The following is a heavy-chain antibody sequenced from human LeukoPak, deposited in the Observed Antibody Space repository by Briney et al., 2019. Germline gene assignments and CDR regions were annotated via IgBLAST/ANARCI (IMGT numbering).Heavy chain of an antibody. V-gene: IGHV4-39*07. CDR1: GGSISSSSYY. D-gene: IGHD6-19*01. Sequence: SETLSLTCTVSGGSISSSSYYWGWIRQPPGKGLEWIGSIYYSGSTNYNPSLKSRVTISVDTSKNQFSLKLSSVTAADTAVYYCARRHSSGWTSSHYYYYMDVWGKGTTVTVSS. J-gene: IGHJ6*03. CDR3: ARRHSSGWTSSHYYYYMDV. CDR2: IYYSGST.